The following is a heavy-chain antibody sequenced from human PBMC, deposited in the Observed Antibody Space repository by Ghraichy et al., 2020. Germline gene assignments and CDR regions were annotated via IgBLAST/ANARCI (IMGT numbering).Heavy chain of an antibody. D-gene: IGHD4-11*01. CDR1: GGSISSYY. V-gene: IGHV4-4*07. CDR2: IYTSGST. Sequence: SETLSLTCTVSGGSISSYYWSWIRQPAGKGLEWIGRIYTSGSTNYNPSLKSRVTMSVDTSKNQFSLKLSSVTAADTAVYYCARDNSDYSKSRPTDYYYYYGMDVWGQGTTVTVSS. J-gene: IGHJ6*02. CDR3: ARDNSDYSKSRPTDYYYYYGMDV.